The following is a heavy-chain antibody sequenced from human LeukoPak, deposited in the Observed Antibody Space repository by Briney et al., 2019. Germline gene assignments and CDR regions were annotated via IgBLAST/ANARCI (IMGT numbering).Heavy chain of an antibody. CDR1: GFTFSSYA. CDR3: AKDPIRGYYYGMDV. V-gene: IGHV3-23*01. J-gene: IGHJ6*02. CDR2: ISGSGGST. Sequence: GGSLRLSCAASGFTFSSYAMSWVRQAPGKGLEWVSAISGSGGSTYYADSVKGRFTISRDNSKNTLYLQMNSLRAEDTAVYYCAKDPIRGYYYGMDVWGQGTTVTVSS.